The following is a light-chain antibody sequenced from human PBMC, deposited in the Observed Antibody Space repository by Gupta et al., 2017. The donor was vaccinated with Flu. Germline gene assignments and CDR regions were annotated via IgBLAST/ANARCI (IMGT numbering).Light chain of an antibody. CDR2: ENN. CDR3: GTWDSSLSAVV. CDR1: SSNIGNNY. Sequence: KVTISCSGSSSNIGNNYVSWYQQLPGTAPKLLIYENNKRPSGIPDRFSGSKSGTSATLGITGLQTGDEADYYCGTWDSSLSAVVFGGGTKLTVL. J-gene: IGLJ2*01. V-gene: IGLV1-51*02.